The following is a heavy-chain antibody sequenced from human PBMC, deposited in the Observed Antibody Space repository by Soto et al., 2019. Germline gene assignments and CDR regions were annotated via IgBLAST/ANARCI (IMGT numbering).Heavy chain of an antibody. CDR1: GYSISSSNW. CDR3: ARIRPDSGYDRGTFDY. V-gene: IGHV4-28*01. CDR2: IYYSGST. J-gene: IGHJ4*02. D-gene: IGHD5-12*01. Sequence: SENLSITCAVSGYSISSSNWWGWIRQPPGKGLEWIGYIYYSGSTYYNPSLKSRVTMSVDTSKNQFSLKLSSVTAVDTAVYYCARIRPDSGYDRGTFDYWGQRTLFTVS.